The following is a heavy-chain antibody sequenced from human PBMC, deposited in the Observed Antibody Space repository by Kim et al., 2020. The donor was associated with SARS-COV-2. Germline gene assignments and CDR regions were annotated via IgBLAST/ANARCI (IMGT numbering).Heavy chain of an antibody. Sequence: SQTLSLTCAISGDSVSSNSAAWNWIRQSPSRGLEWLGRTYYRSKWYNDYAVSVKSRITINPDTSKNQFSLQLNSVTPEDTAVYYCARSSSSITMVRGEWFDPWGQGTLVTVSS. J-gene: IGHJ5*02. CDR3: ARSSSSITMVRGEWFDP. V-gene: IGHV6-1*01. D-gene: IGHD3-10*01. CDR1: GDSVSSNSAA. CDR2: TYYRSKWYN.